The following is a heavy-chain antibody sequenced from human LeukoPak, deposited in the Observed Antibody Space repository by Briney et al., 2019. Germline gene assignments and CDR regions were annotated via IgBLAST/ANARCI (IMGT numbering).Heavy chain of an antibody. D-gene: IGHD3-16*02. J-gene: IGHJ3*02. Sequence: PGGSLRLSCAASGLTFSSYAMNWVRQAPGKGLEWVSSISSSSSYIYYADSVKGRFTISRHNAKNSLYLQMNSLRAEDTAVYYCARVPAGVIGMKDAFDIWGQGTMVTVSS. CDR1: GLTFSSYA. V-gene: IGHV3-21*01. CDR2: ISSSSSYI. CDR3: ARVPAGVIGMKDAFDI.